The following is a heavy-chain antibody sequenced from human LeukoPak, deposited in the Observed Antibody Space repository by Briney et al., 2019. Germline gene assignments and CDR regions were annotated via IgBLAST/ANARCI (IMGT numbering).Heavy chain of an antibody. J-gene: IGHJ4*02. D-gene: IGHD2-2*01. CDR2: INPNSGGT. CDR1: GYTFTGYY. V-gene: IGHV1-2*02. Sequence: ASVKVSCKASGYTFTGYYMHWVRRAPGQGLEWMGWINPNSGGTNYAQKFQGRVTMTRDTSTSTVYMELSSLRSEDTAVYYCARVVPAATAYFDYWGQGTLVTVSS. CDR3: ARVVPAATAYFDY.